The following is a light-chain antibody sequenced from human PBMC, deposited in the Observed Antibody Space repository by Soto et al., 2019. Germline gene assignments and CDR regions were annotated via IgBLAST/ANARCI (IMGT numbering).Light chain of an antibody. J-gene: IGKJ1*01. CDR1: QSVSSNY. Sequence: ETALTQSPGTLSSSPGERATLSCRASQSVSSNYLAWYQQKPGQAPRLLIYGASSRATGIPDRFSGSGSGTDFTLTISRLEPEDFAVYYCQQCGSSSWTFGQGTKVDIK. CDR2: GAS. CDR3: QQCGSSSWT. V-gene: IGKV3-20*01.